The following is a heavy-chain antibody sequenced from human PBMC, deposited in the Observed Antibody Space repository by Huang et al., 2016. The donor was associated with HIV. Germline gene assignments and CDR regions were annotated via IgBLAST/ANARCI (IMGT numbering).Heavy chain of an antibody. CDR1: GGSFSGYY. V-gene: IGHV4-34*01. CDR3: ARGQGGYYYYYMDV. Sequence: QVQLQQWGAGLLRPSETLSLTCAVYGGSFSGYYGTWIRQPPGKGLEWIGERNHRESTNDNPSLKSRVTISVDTSRNQFSLTLTSVTAADTAVYYCARGQGGYYYYYMDVWGKGTTVTVSS. CDR2: RNHREST. J-gene: IGHJ6*03.